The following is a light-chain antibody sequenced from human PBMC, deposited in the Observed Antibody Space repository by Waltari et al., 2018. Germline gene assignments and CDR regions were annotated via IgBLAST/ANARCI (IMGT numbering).Light chain of an antibody. CDR3: ASYTTSDTIV. J-gene: IGLJ1*01. CDR2: EVS. CDR1: SRDVGNYNY. Sequence: QSALTQPASLSGSPGQSITIPCTGTSRDVGNYNYVSWYQHHPGKVPKVIIYEVSNRPAGISSRFSGPKSGNTASLTISGLQADDEADYYCASYTTSDTIVFGTGTGVTVL. V-gene: IGLV2-14*01.